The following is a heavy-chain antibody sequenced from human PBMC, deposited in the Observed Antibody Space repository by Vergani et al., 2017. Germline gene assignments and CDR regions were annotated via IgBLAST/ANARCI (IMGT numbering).Heavy chain of an antibody. J-gene: IGHJ6*03. CDR3: ARSVYYGSGSPYYMDV. CDR1: GGSINSYY. CDR2: IDYSGST. Sequence: QVQLQESGPGLVKPSETLSLTCTVSGGSINSYYWSWIRQPPGKGLQWIGYIDYSGSTNYNPSLKSRVTISVDTSKNQFSLKLSSVTAADTAVYYCARSVYYGSGSPYYMDVWGKGTTVIVSS. D-gene: IGHD3-10*01. V-gene: IGHV4-59*01.